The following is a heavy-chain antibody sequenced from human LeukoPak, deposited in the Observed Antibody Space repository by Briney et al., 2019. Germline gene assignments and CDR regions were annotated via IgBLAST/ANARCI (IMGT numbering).Heavy chain of an antibody. Sequence: SETLSLTCAVYGGSFSGFYWSWIRQAPGKGLEWIGEIDHSGSTTYNPSLKSRVTIAVDTSKNQFSLKLSSVTAADSAVYYCARGDDGPTHYFDYWGQGTLVSVSS. V-gene: IGHV4-34*01. J-gene: IGHJ4*02. CDR1: GGSFSGFY. CDR3: ARGDDGPTHYFDY. CDR2: IDHSGST. D-gene: IGHD4/OR15-4a*01.